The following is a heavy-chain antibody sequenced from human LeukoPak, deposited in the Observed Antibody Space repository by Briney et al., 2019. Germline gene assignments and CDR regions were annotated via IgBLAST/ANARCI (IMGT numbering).Heavy chain of an antibody. J-gene: IGHJ4*01. CDR1: GFTFSSYE. CDR2: ISSSGSTI. D-gene: IGHD1-20*01. V-gene: IGHV3-48*03. CDR3: ARDVNWNYCDY. Sequence: GGSLRLSCAASGFTFSSYEMNWVRQAPGKGLEWVSYISSSGSTIYYADSVKGRFTISRDNAKNPLYLQMNSLSAEDTAVYYCARDVNWNYCDYWGHGTLVTVSS.